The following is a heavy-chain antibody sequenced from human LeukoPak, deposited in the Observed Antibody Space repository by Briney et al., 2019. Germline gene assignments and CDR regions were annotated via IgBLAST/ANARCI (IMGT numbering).Heavy chain of an antibody. Sequence: GGSLRLSCAASGFNLSRYWMNWVGQAAGKGVEGVANIKQDGSEKYYVDSVKGRFTICRDNAKNSLYLQMNSLRAEDTAVYYCARSNIVVVPAAIWFDYWGQGTLVTVSS. CDR2: IKQDGSEK. V-gene: IGHV3-7*03. D-gene: IGHD2-2*01. J-gene: IGHJ4*02. CDR3: ARSNIVVVPAAIWFDY. CDR1: GFNLSRYW.